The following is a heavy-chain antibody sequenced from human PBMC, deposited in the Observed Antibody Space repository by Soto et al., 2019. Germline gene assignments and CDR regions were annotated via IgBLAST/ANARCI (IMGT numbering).Heavy chain of an antibody. CDR1: GGSISSYF. Sequence: SETLSLTCTVSGGSISSYFWNWIRQPAEKGLEWIGRIYTSGNTNFNPSLKSRVTMSVDTSKNQFPLQLSSVTAADTAVYYCARSNSGVVPAATLYGMDVWGQGTTVTVSS. V-gene: IGHV4-4*07. CDR3: ARSNSGVVPAATLYGMDV. D-gene: IGHD2-2*01. J-gene: IGHJ6*02. CDR2: IYTSGNT.